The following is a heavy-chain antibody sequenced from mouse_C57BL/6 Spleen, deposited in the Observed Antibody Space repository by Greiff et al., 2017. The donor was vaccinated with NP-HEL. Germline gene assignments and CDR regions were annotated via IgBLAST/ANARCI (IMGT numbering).Heavy chain of an antibody. V-gene: IGHV1-64*01. CDR3: ASGGVYDGSLDY. D-gene: IGHD2-3*01. J-gene: IGHJ2*01. Sequence: VKLQQPGAELVKPGASVKLSCKASGYTFTSYWMHWVKQRPGQGLEWIGMIHPNSGSTNYNEKFKSKATLTVDNSSSTAYMQFSSLTSEDSAVYYCASGGVYDGSLDYWGQGTTLTVSS. CDR1: GYTFTSYW. CDR2: IHPNSGST.